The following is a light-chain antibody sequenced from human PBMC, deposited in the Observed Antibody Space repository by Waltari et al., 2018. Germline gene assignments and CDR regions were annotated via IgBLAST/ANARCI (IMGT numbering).Light chain of an antibody. CDR3: QQYYGIPLA. CDR1: QSVLSNYDNKNY. CDR2: WAS. Sequence: DIVMTQSPDSLAVSLGERAPIHCKSSQSVLSNYDNKNYLAWFHQKPGQPPKLLISWASTRESGVPDRFSGSGSGTDFTLTISSLQAEDVAVYYCQQYYGIPLAFGGGTKVEIK. J-gene: IGKJ4*01. V-gene: IGKV4-1*01.